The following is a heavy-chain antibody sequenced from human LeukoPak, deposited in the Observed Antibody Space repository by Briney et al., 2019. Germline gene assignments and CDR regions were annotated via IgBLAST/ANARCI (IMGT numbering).Heavy chain of an antibody. V-gene: IGHV4-38-2*02. Sequence: SVTLSFTCTVAAYCICSGYYVGWIRQPPGKGLEWIGRIYHSGSTYYNPSLKSRVTISVATSKNQFSLKLSSVTAADTAVYFCAGYHAYGVTTPPLGYWGQGTLVTVSS. CDR2: IYHSGST. CDR3: AGYHAYGVTTPPLGY. D-gene: IGHD4-17*01. CDR1: AYCICSGYY. J-gene: IGHJ4*02.